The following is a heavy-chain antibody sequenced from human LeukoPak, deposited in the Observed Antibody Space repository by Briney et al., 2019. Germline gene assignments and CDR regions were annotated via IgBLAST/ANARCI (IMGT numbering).Heavy chain of an antibody. CDR2: INHSGST. CDR3: AGPSGSYYGPWFDP. CDR1: GGSFSGYY. V-gene: IGHV4-34*01. J-gene: IGHJ5*02. Sequence: NPSETLSLTCAVYGGSFSGYYWSWIRQPPGKGLEWIGEINHSGSTNYNPSLKSRVTISVDTSKNQFSLKLSSVTAADTAVYYCAGPSGSYYGPWFDPWGQGTLVTVSS. D-gene: IGHD3-10*01.